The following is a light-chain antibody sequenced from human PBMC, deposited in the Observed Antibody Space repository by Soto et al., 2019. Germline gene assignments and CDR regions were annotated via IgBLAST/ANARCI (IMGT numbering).Light chain of an antibody. CDR3: QQYNNWPRAT. V-gene: IGKV3-15*01. CDR1: QSINSN. Sequence: EIVMTQSPATLSLSPGERATLSCRASQSINSNLAWYQHKPGQAPRLFMFRASSRATGIPDRFSGSGSGTEFNLTISSLQSEDFAVYYCQQYNNWPRATFGGGTKVETK. J-gene: IGKJ4*01. CDR2: RAS.